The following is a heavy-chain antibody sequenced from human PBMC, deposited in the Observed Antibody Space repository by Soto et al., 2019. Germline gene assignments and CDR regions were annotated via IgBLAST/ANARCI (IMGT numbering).Heavy chain of an antibody. CDR3: ARSQGSSTSLEIYYYYYYGMDV. CDR2: IIPIPGTA. V-gene: IGHV1-69*13. Sequence: ASVKVSCKASGGTLSSYAISWVRQAPGQGLEWMGGIIPIPGTANYAQKFQGRVTITADESTSTAYMELSSLRSENTAVYYCARSQGSSTSLEIYYYYYYGMDVWGQGTTVTVSS. J-gene: IGHJ6*02. CDR1: GGTLSSYA. D-gene: IGHD2-2*01.